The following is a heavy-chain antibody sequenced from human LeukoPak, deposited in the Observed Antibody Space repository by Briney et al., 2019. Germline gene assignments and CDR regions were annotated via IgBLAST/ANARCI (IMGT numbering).Heavy chain of an antibody. J-gene: IGHJ4*02. V-gene: IGHV4-34*01. CDR2: INHSGST. CDR1: GGSFSGYY. Sequence: SETLSLTCAVYGGSFSGYYWSWIRQPPGKGLEWIGEINHSGSTNYNPSLKGRVTISVDTSKNQFSLKLSPVTAADTAVYYRARGYYYDSSGYAFDYWGQGTLVTVSS. CDR3: ARGYYYDSSGYAFDY. D-gene: IGHD3-22*01.